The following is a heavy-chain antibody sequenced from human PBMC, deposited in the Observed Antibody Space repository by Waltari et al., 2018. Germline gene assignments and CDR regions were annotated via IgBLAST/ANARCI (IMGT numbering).Heavy chain of an antibody. J-gene: IGHJ5*02. V-gene: IGHV3-33*01. Sequence: QVQLVESGGGVVQPGRSLRLSCASSGFTFSSYGMHWVRQSPRKGLEWVAVIWYDGSNKYYADSVKGRFTISRDNSKNTLYLQMNSLRAEDTAVYYCARDLVAYCSSTSCLNWFDPWGQGTLVTVSS. D-gene: IGHD2-2*01. CDR3: ARDLVAYCSSTSCLNWFDP. CDR1: GFTFSSYG. CDR2: IWYDGSNK.